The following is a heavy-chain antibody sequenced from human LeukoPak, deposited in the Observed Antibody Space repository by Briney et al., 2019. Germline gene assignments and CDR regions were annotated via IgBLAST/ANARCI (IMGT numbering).Heavy chain of an antibody. J-gene: IGHJ4*02. CDR2: MNPNSGNT. V-gene: IGHV1-8*01. D-gene: IGHD2-15*01. CDR1: GYTFTSYD. CDR3: ARGDRNCSGGSCSATFDY. Sequence: GASVKVSCKASGYTFTSYDINWVRQATGQGLEWMGWMNPNSGNTGYAQKFQGRVTMTRNTSISTAYMELGSLRSEDTAVYYCARGDRNCSGGSCSATFDYWGQGTLVTVSS.